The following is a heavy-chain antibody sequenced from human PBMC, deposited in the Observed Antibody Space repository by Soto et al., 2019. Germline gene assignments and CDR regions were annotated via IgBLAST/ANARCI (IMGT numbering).Heavy chain of an antibody. CDR2: IYYSGST. CDR3: ARDSENSDYYYGMDV. Sequence: PSETLSLTCTVSGGSISSYYWSWIRQPPGKGLEWIGYIYYSGSTNYNPSLKSRVTISVDTSKNQFSLKLSSVTAADTAVYYCARDSENSDYYYGMDVWGQGTTVTV. J-gene: IGHJ6*02. CDR1: GGSISSYY. V-gene: IGHV4-59*01.